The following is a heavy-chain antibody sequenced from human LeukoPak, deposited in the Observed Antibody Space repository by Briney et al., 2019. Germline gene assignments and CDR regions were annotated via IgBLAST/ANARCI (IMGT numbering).Heavy chain of an antibody. J-gene: IGHJ6*02. CDR3: ARGDIVVVVAATNYYYYYGMDV. D-gene: IGHD2-15*01. V-gene: IGHV4-34*01. CDR1: GGSISSYY. CDR2: INHSGST. Sequence: SETLSLTCTVPGGSISSYYWSWIRQPPGKGLEWIGEINHSGSTNYNPSLKSRVTISVDTSKNQFSLKLSSVTAADTAVYYCARGDIVVVVAATNYYYYYGMDVWGQGTTVTVSS.